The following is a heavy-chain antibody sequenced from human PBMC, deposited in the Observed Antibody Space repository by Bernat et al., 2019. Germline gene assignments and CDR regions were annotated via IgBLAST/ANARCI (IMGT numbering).Heavy chain of an antibody. D-gene: IGHD3-9*01. V-gene: IGHV3-7*01. CDR1: GFTFSSYW. CDR2: IKQDGSEK. CDR3: ARVDILTGYCHYYYYGMDG. Sequence: EVQLVESGGGLVQPGGSLRLSCAASGFTFSSYWMSWVRQAPGKGLEWVANIKQDGSEKYYVDSVKGRFTISRDNAKNSLYLQMNSLRAEDTAVYYCARVDILTGYCHYYYYGMDGWGQGTTVTVSS. J-gene: IGHJ6*02.